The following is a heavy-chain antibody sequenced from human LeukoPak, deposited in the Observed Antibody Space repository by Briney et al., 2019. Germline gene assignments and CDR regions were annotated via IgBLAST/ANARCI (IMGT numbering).Heavy chain of an antibody. Sequence: PGGSLRLSCAASGFTFSSYAMSWVRQAPGKGLEWVSGISGSGGSTYYADSVKGRFTISRDNSKKTLYLQRNSLRAEDTAVYYCAKSARYSSSWYPPFDYWGQGTLVTVSS. CDR2: ISGSGGST. CDR1: GFTFSSYA. D-gene: IGHD6-13*01. CDR3: AKSARYSSSWYPPFDY. V-gene: IGHV3-23*01. J-gene: IGHJ4*02.